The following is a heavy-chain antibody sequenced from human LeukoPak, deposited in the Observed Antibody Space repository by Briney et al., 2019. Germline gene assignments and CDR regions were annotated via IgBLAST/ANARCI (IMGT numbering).Heavy chain of an antibody. CDR2: ISWNSVKI. V-gene: IGHV3-9*01. Sequence: SGRSLRLSCAASGFTFDDYAMHWVRQAPGKGLECVSSISWNSVKIGYADSVKGRFTISRDNAKNSLYLQMNSLRAEDTAVYYCATHSGTPGGGDAFDLWGQGTMVTVSS. CDR3: ATHSGTPGGGDAFDL. D-gene: IGHD3-10*01. CDR1: GFTFDDYA. J-gene: IGHJ3*01.